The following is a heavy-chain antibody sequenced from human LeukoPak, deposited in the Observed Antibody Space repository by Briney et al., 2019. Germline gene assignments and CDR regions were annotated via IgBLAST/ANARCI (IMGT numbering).Heavy chain of an antibody. D-gene: IGHD6-25*01. Sequence: PGGSLRLSCAASGFTFSSYWMHWVRQAPGKGLVWVSRINGDGSSTAYADSVKGRFTISRDNAENTLYLQMNSLTAEDTAVYYCARGPPWYFDLWGRGALVTVSS. V-gene: IGHV3-74*01. J-gene: IGHJ2*01. CDR3: ARGPPWYFDL. CDR2: INGDGSST. CDR1: GFTFSSYW.